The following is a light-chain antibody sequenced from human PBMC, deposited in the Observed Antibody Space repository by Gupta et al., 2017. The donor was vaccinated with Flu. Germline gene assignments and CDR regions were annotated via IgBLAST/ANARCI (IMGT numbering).Light chain of an antibody. CDR3: QQYFTSPWT. Sequence: AWLQQRPGQPPKVIIYWASTRESGVPDRFSGSGSGTDFTLTISGLQAEDVAVYYCQQYFTSPWTFGHGTKVEIK. V-gene: IGKV4-1*01. CDR2: WAS. J-gene: IGKJ1*01.